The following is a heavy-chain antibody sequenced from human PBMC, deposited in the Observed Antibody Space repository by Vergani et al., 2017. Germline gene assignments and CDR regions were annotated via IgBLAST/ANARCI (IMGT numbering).Heavy chain of an antibody. CDR1: GYTFTGYY. CDR3: ARAPMVRGVKARDAFDI. Sequence: QVQLVQSGAEVKKPGASVEVSCKASGYTFTGYYMHWVRQAPGQGLEWMGRINPNSGGTNYAQKFQGRVTMTRDTSISTAYMELSRLRSDDTVVYYCARAPMVRGVKARDAFDIWGQGTMVTVSS. CDR2: INPNSGGT. V-gene: IGHV1-2*05. D-gene: IGHD3-10*01. J-gene: IGHJ3*02.